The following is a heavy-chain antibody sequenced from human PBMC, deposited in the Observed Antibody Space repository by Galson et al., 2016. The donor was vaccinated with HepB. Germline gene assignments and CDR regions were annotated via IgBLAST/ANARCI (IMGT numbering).Heavy chain of an antibody. CDR3: ARPPEGDRRYFDL. V-gene: IGHV3-74*03. CDR2: INVNGGTT. D-gene: IGHD3-16*01. Sequence: SLRLSCAVSGLTFSNSWVHWVRQGPGKGLVWVSSINVNGGTTKYADAVKGRFTISRDNAKTTVYLQMNSLRAEDTAVYYCARPPEGDRRYFDLWGRGTLVTVSS. CDR1: GLTFSNSW. J-gene: IGHJ2*01.